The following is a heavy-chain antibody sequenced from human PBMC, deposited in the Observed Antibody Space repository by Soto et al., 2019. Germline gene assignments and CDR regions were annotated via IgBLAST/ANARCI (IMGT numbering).Heavy chain of an antibody. J-gene: IGHJ4*02. CDR3: ANYRDDILPGFFDY. Sequence: GGSLRLSCAASGYTFSSYAMSWVRQAPGKGLEWVSAISGSGGSTYYADSVKGRFTISRDNSKNTLYLQMNSLRAEDTDVYYCANYRDDILPGFFDYWGQGTLVTVSS. CDR2: ISGSGGST. V-gene: IGHV3-23*01. CDR1: GYTFSSYA. D-gene: IGHD3-9*01.